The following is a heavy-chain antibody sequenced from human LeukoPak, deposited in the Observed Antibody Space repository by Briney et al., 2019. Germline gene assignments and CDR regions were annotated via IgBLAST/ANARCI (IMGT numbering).Heavy chain of an antibody. Sequence: ASVKVSCKASGYTLSDYDINWGRQATGQGLEYMGWINPNSLIPGYAQKFQGRVTLTMDTSINTAYMELSGLTSDDTAVYYCARVKRVPEVWFDPWGQGTLVTVSS. CDR3: ARVKRVPEVWFDP. CDR1: GYTLSDYD. CDR2: INPNSLIP. J-gene: IGHJ5*02. V-gene: IGHV1-8*01. D-gene: IGHD6-25*01.